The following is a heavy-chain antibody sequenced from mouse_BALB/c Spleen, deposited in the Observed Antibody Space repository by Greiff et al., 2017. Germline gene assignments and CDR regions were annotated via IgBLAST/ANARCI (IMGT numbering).Heavy chain of an antibody. CDR2: IDPETGGT. Sequence: QVQLQQSGAELVRPGASVTLSCKASGYTFTDYEMHWVKQTPVHGLEWIGAIDPETGGTAYNQKFKGKATLTADKSSSTAYMELRSLTSEDSAVYYCTSYGSSLYYFDYWGQGTTLTVSS. V-gene: IGHV1-15*01. CDR3: TSYGSSLYYFDY. CDR1: GYTFTDYE. J-gene: IGHJ2*01. D-gene: IGHD1-1*01.